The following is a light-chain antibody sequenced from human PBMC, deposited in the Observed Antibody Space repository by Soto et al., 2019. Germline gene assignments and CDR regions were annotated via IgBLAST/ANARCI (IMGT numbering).Light chain of an antibody. CDR3: QPANSFTLT. J-gene: IGKJ4*01. V-gene: IGKV1-12*01. Sequence: DIQMTQSPSSVSASVGDRVTITCRTSQGISSLLAWYQQKPGQAPKLLIYAASSLQSGVPSRFSGSGSGTDFTLTSSSLQHEDFATYYCQPANSFTLTFGGGTKVEIK. CDR2: AAS. CDR1: QGISSL.